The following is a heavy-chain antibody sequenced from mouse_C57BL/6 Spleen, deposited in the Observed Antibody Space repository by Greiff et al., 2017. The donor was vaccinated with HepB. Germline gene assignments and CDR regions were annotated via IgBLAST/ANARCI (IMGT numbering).Heavy chain of an antibody. Sequence: VQLQQPGAELVKPGASVKMSCKASGYTFTSYWITWVKQRPGQGLEWIGDIYPGSGSTNYNEKFKSKATLTVDTSSSTAYMQLSSLTSEDSAVYYCARYYYGNYGAMDYWGQGTSVTVSS. CDR2: IYPGSGST. CDR3: ARYYYGNYGAMDY. CDR1: GYTFTSYW. D-gene: IGHD2-1*01. J-gene: IGHJ4*01. V-gene: IGHV1-55*01.